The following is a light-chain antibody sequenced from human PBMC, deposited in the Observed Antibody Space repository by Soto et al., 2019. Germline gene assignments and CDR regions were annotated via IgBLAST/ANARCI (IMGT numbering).Light chain of an antibody. Sequence: QSALTQPASVSGSPGQSITISCTGTSSDVGGYKYVSWFQQHPGKAPKLLIYEVSNRPSGLSNRFSGSKSGNTASLTISGLQAEDEADYYCSSYTGSSSWVFGGGTKVTV. CDR1: SSDVGGYKY. V-gene: IGLV2-14*01. CDR2: EVS. CDR3: SSYTGSSSWV. J-gene: IGLJ3*02.